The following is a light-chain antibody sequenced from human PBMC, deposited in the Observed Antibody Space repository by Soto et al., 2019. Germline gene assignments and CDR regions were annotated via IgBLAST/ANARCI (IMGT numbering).Light chain of an antibody. J-gene: IGLJ2*01. V-gene: IGLV2-8*01. CDR3: SSYSGSDNFVV. CDR2: EVI. CDR1: SSDVGGYNF. Sequence: QSALTQPPSASGSPGQSVTISCAGTSSDVGGYNFVSWYQQHPGKVPKLMIYEVIKRPSGVPGRFSGSKSGNTASLTVSGLHAEDEADYYCSSYSGSDNFVVFGGGTKLTVL.